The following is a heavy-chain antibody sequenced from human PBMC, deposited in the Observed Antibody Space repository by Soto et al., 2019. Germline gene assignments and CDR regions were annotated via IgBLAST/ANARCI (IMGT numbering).Heavy chain of an antibody. J-gene: IGHJ4*02. CDR3: ARYKTSSSDDMGFDY. CDR1: GGTFSSYA. CDR2: INPNSGGT. V-gene: IGHV1-2*02. D-gene: IGHD6-6*01. Sequence: ASVKVSCKASGGTFSSYAISWVRQAPGQGLEWMGWINPNSGGTNYAQKFQGRVTMTRDTSISTAYMELSRLRSDDTAVYYCARYKTSSSDDMGFDYWGQGTLVTVSS.